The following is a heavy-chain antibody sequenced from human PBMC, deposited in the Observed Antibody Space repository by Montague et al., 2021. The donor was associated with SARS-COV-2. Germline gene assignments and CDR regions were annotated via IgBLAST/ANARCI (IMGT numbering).Heavy chain of an antibody. CDR3: ARTYSGSYRGYFDY. CDR1: GFTFSSYA. V-gene: IGHV3-30*04. CDR2: ISYDGSNK. J-gene: IGHJ4*02. Sequence: SLRLSCAASGFTFSSYAMHWVRQAPGKGLEWVAVISYDGSNKYYADSVKGRFTISRDNSKNTLYLQMNSLRAEDTAVYYCARTYSGSYRGYFDYWGQGTLVTASS. D-gene: IGHD1-26*01.